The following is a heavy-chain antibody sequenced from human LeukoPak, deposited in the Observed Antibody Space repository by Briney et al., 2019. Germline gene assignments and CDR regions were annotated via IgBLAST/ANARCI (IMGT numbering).Heavy chain of an antibody. CDR1: GFTFSTYW. V-gene: IGHV3-74*01. Sequence: GGSLRLSCAASGFTFSTYWMHWVRQAPGKGLVWVSRIETDGGSTSYADSVKGRFTISRDDAKNTLYLQMNSLRAEDTAVYYCARDPSAVAGFFYYWGRGPVVTVSS. CDR3: ARDPSAVAGFFYY. CDR2: IETDGGST. D-gene: IGHD6-19*01. J-gene: IGHJ4*02.